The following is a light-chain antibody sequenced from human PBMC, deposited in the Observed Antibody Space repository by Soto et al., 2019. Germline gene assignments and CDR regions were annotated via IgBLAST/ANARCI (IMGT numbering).Light chain of an antibody. Sequence: IALTQSPGTLSLSPGERATLSCRASQGFXSSYLAGYQQKPGQAPRLLXDCASSMATGSPDRLSGSGSGTDFTLTISRLEPEDFAVYYCQQYGSAPRTFGGGTKVDIK. CDR2: CAS. J-gene: IGKJ4*02. CDR1: QGFXSSY. V-gene: IGKV3-20*01. CDR3: QQYGSAPRT.